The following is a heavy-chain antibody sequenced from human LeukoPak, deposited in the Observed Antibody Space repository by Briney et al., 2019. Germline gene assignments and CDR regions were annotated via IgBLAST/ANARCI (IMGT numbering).Heavy chain of an antibody. CDR3: ARHIVGEQNFDY. D-gene: IGHD3-16*02. CDR2: IKDDGSAQ. CDR1: GFTFGAYW. V-gene: IGHV3-7*01. J-gene: IGHJ4*02. Sequence: PGGSLRLSCAASGFTFGAYWMSWVRQAPGKGPEWVASIKDDGSAQFYVDSLEGRFTISRDNAKNTLYLQMDTMRVEDTAVYYCARHIVGEQNFDYWSQGTLVTVSS.